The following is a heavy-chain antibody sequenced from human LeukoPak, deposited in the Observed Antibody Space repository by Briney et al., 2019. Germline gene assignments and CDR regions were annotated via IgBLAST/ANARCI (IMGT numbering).Heavy chain of an antibody. J-gene: IGHJ4*02. CDR3: ARGPYGSGSYPYYFDY. V-gene: IGHV1-69*04. CDR2: IIPILGIA. Sequence: ASVKVSCKASGGTFSSYAISWVRQAPGQGLEWMGRIIPILGIANYAQKFQGRVTITADKSTSTAYMELSSLRSEDTAVYYCARGPYGSGSYPYYFDYWGQGTLVTASS. CDR1: GGTFSSYA. D-gene: IGHD3-10*01.